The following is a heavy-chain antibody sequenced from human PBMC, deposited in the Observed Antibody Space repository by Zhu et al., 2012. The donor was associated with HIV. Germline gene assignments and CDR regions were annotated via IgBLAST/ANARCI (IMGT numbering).Heavy chain of an antibody. V-gene: IGHV4-59*11. CDR1: GGSMSSHY. CDR2: MYSSGST. J-gene: IGHJ4*02. CDR3: ARSVKGQLVFDS. D-gene: IGHD1-1*01. Sequence: QVQLQESGPQLVKPSETLSLTRTVSGGSMSSHYWNWVRQPPGKGLQWIGYMYSSGSTKYNFSLKSRVAISLDMSKNQFSLNLSSVITADTAVYYCARSVKGQLVFDSWGQGALVTVSS.